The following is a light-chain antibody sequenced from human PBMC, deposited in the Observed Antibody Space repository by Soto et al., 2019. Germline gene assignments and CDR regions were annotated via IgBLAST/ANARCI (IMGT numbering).Light chain of an antibody. V-gene: IGKV1-5*03. Sequence: DIQMTQSPSTLSASVGDRVTITCRASQSIHYWLAWYQQKPGKAPKVLIYEASKLQSGVPSRFSGTGSETEFTLTISSLQPDDLATYYCQQYNTYSGTFGPGTKVESK. CDR1: QSIHYW. J-gene: IGKJ1*01. CDR3: QQYNTYSGT. CDR2: EAS.